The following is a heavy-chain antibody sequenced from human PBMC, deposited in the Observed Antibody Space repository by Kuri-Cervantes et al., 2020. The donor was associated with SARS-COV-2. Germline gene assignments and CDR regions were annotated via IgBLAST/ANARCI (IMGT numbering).Heavy chain of an antibody. CDR1: GFTFSSYW. Sequence: GESLKISCAASGFTFSSYWMSWVRQAPGKGLEWVANIKQDGSEKYYGDSVKGQFTISRDNAKNSLYLQMNSLRAEDTAVYYCARLIRTGYSDWFDPWGQGTLVTVSS. D-gene: IGHD3/OR15-3a*01. CDR3: ARLIRTGYSDWFDP. J-gene: IGHJ5*02. CDR2: IKQDGSEK. V-gene: IGHV3-7*01.